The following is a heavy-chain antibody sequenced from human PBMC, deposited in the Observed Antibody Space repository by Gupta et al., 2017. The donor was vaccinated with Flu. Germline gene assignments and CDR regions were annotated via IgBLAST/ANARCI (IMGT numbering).Heavy chain of an antibody. CDR2: IDPSDSYT. V-gene: IGHV5-10-1*01. D-gene: IGHD3-3*01. Sequence: EVQLVQSGAEVKKPGESLRISCKGSGYSFTSYWISWVRQMPGKGLEWMGRIDPSDSYTNYSPSFQGHVTISADKSISTAYLQWSSLKASDTAMYYCATPRGDFWSGPYYYYYGMDVWGQGTTVTVSS. J-gene: IGHJ6*02. CDR3: ATPRGDFWSGPYYYYYGMDV. CDR1: GYSFTSYW.